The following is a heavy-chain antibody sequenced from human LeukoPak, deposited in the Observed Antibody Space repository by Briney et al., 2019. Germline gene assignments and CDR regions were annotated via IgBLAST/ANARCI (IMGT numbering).Heavy chain of an antibody. J-gene: IGHJ6*03. CDR2: IKQDGSEK. CDR1: GFTFSNYV. V-gene: IGHV3-7*01. CDR3: ASCSSLEYYYYMDV. Sequence: GGSLRLSCAASGFTFSNYVMSWVRQAPGKGLEWVANIKQDGSEKYYVDSVKGRFTISRDNAKNSLYLQMNSLRAEDTAVYYCASCSSLEYYYYMDVWGKGTTVTVSS. D-gene: IGHD6-13*01.